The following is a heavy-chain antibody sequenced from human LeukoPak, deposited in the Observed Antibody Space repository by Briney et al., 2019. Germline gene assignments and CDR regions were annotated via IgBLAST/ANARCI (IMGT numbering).Heavy chain of an antibody. J-gene: IGHJ4*02. CDR3: ARVSAGYTSGWHFDY. Sequence: ASVKVSCKASGYTYTAYYLHWVRQAPGQGLEWIGWINPNSGGTHYAQKFQGGVTMTRDTSISTVYMELSSLRSDDTAVYYCARVSAGYTSGWHFDYWGQGTLVTVSS. CDR1: GYTYTAYY. CDR2: INPNSGGT. D-gene: IGHD6-19*01. V-gene: IGHV1-2*02.